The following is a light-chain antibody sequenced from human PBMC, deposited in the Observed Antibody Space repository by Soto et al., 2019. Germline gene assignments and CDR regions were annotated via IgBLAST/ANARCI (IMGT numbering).Light chain of an antibody. CDR1: QSLLHSNGYNY. J-gene: IGKJ5*01. CDR2: LGS. V-gene: IGKV2-28*01. CDR3: MQALQTPIT. Sequence: DIVMTQSPLSLPVTTGEPASISCRSSQSLLHSNGYNYLDWYLQKPGQSPHLLIYLGSSRASGVPDRISGSGSGTEFTLKISRVEAEDVGVYYCMQALQTPITFGQGTRLEIK.